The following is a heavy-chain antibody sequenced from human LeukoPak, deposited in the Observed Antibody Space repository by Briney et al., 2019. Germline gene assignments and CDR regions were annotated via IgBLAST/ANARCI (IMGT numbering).Heavy chain of an antibody. J-gene: IGHJ4*02. Sequence: GGSLRLSCAASGFTFSSYSMNWVRQAPGKGLEWVSSISSSSSYIYYADSAKGRFTISRDNAKNSLYLQMNSLRAEDTAVYYCARGPFGTDDYWGQGTLVTVSS. CDR3: ARGPFGTDDY. D-gene: IGHD1-1*01. CDR2: ISSSSSYI. CDR1: GFTFSSYS. V-gene: IGHV3-21*01.